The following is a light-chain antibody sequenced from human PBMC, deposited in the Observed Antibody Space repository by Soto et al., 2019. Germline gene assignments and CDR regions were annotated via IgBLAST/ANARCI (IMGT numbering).Light chain of an antibody. CDR2: DAS. CDR3: QQYNSYWT. Sequence: DIQMTXSPSTLSASVGDRVAITCRASQSISSWLAWYQQKPGKAPKLLIYDASSLESGVPSRFSGSGSGTEFTLTISSLQPDDFATYYCQQYNSYWTFGQGTKV. CDR1: QSISSW. J-gene: IGKJ1*01. V-gene: IGKV1-5*01.